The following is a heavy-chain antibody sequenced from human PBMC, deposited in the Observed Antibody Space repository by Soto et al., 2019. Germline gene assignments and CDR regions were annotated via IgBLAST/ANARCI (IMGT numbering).Heavy chain of an antibody. V-gene: IGHV1-58*01. CDR2: IVVGSGNT. Sequence: SVKVSCKASGFTFTNSAVQWVRQARGQRLEWIGWIVVGSGNTNYAQKFQERVTMTRDMSTSTAYMELRSLRSDDTAVYYCARYGRGTAMGVTAGDWFDPGGQGTLVTVSS. J-gene: IGHJ5*02. CDR3: ARYGRGTAMGVTAGDWFDP. CDR1: GFTFTNSA. D-gene: IGHD5-18*01.